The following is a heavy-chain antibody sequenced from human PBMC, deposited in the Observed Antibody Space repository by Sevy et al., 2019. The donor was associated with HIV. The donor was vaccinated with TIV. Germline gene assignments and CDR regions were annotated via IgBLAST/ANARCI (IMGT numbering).Heavy chain of an antibody. CDR2: ISTYNDDT. CDR3: SRDLPPLDYYGSGSYYTSDY. CDR1: GYTFTSHG. D-gene: IGHD3-10*01. J-gene: IGHJ4*02. Sequence: ASVKVSCKASGYTFTSHGISWVRQAPGQGLEWVGWISTYNDDTKYAQKVQGRVTMTTDTSTTTVFMELRSLRSDDTATYYCSRDLPPLDYYGSGSYYTSDYWGQGTLVTVSS. V-gene: IGHV1-18*01.